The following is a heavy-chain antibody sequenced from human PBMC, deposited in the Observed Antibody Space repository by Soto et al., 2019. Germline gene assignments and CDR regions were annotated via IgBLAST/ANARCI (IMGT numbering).Heavy chain of an antibody. CDR1: GGSFSGYY. D-gene: IGHD3-9*01. J-gene: IGHJ4*02. CDR3: VRSVILSGRSYKGLIRLHYFDT. V-gene: IGHV4-34*01. Sequence: SETLSLTCAVYGGSFSGYYWTWIRQPPGTGLEWIGEINHSGSTNYNPSLKSRVTISVDTSKNQFSLKLTSVTAADTAIYYCVRSVILSGRSYKGLIRLHYFDTWGPGTLITVS. CDR2: INHSGST.